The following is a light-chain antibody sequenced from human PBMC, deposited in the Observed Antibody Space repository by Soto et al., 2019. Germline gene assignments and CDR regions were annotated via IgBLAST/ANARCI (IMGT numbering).Light chain of an antibody. V-gene: IGKV1-33*01. CDR1: QDISNY. J-gene: IGKJ3*01. Sequence: DIQMTQSPSSLSASVGDRATITCQASQDISNYLNWYQQKPGKAPKLLIYDASNLETGVPSRFSGSGSGTDFTFTISSLQPEDIATYYCQQYDSLPFTFGPGTKVDIK. CDR3: QQYDSLPFT. CDR2: DAS.